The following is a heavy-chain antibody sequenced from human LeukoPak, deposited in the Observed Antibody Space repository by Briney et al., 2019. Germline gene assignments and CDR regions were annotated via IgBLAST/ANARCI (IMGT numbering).Heavy chain of an antibody. CDR2: IYYSGNT. J-gene: IGHJ5*02. CDR1: GGYIRSSGYY. CDR3: ARHRVYDWNYPIWFDP. D-gene: IGHD3-16*01. Sequence: SETLSLTCTVSGGYIRSSGYYWAWIRQPPGKGLESIANIYYSGNTYYNPSLKSRVTISVDTSKNQFSLKLTSVTAADTAVYYCARHRVYDWNYPIWFDPWGQGTLVTVSS. V-gene: IGHV4-39*01.